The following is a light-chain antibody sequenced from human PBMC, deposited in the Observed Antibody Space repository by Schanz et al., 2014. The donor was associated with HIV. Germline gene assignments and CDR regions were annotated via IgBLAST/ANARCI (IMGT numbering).Light chain of an antibody. V-gene: IGLV2-8*01. CDR3: SSYAGSLPLV. J-gene: IGLJ2*01. Sequence: QSALTQPPSASGSPGQSVTISCTGTSSDVGGYNYVSWYQQHPGKAPKLMIYEVSKRPSGVPDRFSGSKSGNTASLTVSGLQAEDEADYYCSSYAGSLPLVFGGGTKLTVL. CDR1: SSDVGGYNY. CDR2: EVS.